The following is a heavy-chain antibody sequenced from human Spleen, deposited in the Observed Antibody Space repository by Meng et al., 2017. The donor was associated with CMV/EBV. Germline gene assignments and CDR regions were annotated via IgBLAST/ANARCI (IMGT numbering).Heavy chain of an antibody. D-gene: IGHD3-22*01. J-gene: IGHJ4*02. CDR1: GFTFSSYE. Sequence: GGSLRLSCAASGFTFSSYEMNWVRQAPGKGLEWVSYISSSGSTIYYADSVKGRFTISRDNSKNTLYLHMNSLRAEDTALYFCAKDYLRFVMILVAQRGFDYWGQGTLVTVSS. V-gene: IGHV3-48*03. CDR2: ISSSGSTI. CDR3: AKDYLRFVMILVAQRGFDY.